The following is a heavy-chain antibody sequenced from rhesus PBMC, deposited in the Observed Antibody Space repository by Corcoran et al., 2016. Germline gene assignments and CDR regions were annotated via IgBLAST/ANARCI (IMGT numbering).Heavy chain of an antibody. Sequence: EVQLVQSGAEVKRPGESLKISSKTSGYSFTSYWDSGVRQLPGKGLGWMGPMVPSASDTRYSPSFQGQVTISADKSISTAYLQWSSLKASDTATYYCAKMASYWYFDLWGPGTPITISS. J-gene: IGHJ2*01. CDR2: MVPSASDT. CDR3: AKMASYWYFDL. CDR1: GYSFTSYW. V-gene: IGHV5-20*02.